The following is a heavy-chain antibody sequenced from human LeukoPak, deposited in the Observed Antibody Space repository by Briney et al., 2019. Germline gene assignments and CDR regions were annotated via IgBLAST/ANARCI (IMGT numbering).Heavy chain of an antibody. CDR3: ARGGSYDILTGYPKPYNWFDP. Sequence: SEALSLTGTVSGGSISSYYWSWIRQPAGKGLEWIGRIYTSGSTNYNPSLKSRVTMSVDTSKNQFSLKLSSVTAADTAVYYCARGGSYDILTGYPKPYNWFDPWGQGTLVTVSS. CDR2: IYTSGST. V-gene: IGHV4-4*07. CDR1: GGSISSYY. J-gene: IGHJ5*02. D-gene: IGHD3-9*01.